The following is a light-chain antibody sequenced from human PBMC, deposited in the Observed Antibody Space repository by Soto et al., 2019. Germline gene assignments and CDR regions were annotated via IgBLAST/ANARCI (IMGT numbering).Light chain of an antibody. CDR1: QSVSSN. V-gene: IGKV3-11*01. J-gene: IGKJ5*01. Sequence: EIWLTQFPGTLSLSPGERATLSCRASQSVSSNLAWYQQKPGQAPRLLIYDASNRATGIPARFSGSGSGTDFTLTISSLEPEDFAVYYCQQRSNWPITFGQGTRLEIK. CDR3: QQRSNWPIT. CDR2: DAS.